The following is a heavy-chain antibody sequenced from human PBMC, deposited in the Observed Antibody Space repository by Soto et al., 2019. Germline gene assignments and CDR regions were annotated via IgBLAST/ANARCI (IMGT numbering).Heavy chain of an antibody. CDR2: ITGSGAGS. Sequence: EVQLLESGGGWLQPGGSLRLSCAASGFTFSSYAMNWVRQAPGKGLEWVAGITGSGAGSYYSDSVKVRFTISRDNSKTTLSLQMNSLRAEETAVYYCAKAYSNSWPNDWFDPWGQGTLVTVSS. J-gene: IGHJ5*02. CDR1: GFTFSSYA. CDR3: AKAYSNSWPNDWFDP. V-gene: IGHV3-23*01. D-gene: IGHD6-13*01.